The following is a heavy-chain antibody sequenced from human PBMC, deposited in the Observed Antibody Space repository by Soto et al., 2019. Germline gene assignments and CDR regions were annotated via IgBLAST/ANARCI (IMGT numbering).Heavy chain of an antibody. CDR2: MSGSGGST. CDR3: AKAYGSSWPYYFDS. J-gene: IGHJ4*02. Sequence: EVQLLESGGGLIQPGGSLRLSCAASGFSFSSYVMAWVRQAPGKGLEWVSAMSGSGGSTYYPDSVKGRFTISRDNSENTLFLQMNSLRAEDTAVYYCAKAYGSSWPYYFDSWGQGTLVTVSS. D-gene: IGHD6-13*01. CDR1: GFSFSSYV. V-gene: IGHV3-23*01.